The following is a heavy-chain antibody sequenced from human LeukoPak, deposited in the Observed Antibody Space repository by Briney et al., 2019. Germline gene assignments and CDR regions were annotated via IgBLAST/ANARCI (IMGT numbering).Heavy chain of an antibody. CDR1: GGSISSSSYY. V-gene: IGHV4-39*07. CDR3: ARVDSGSYYGDYYYYMDV. D-gene: IGHD1-26*01. J-gene: IGHJ6*03. CDR2: IYYSGST. Sequence: SETLSLTCTASGGSISSSSYYWGWIRQPPGKGLEWIGSIYYSGSTYYNPSLKSRVTISVDTSKNQFSLKLSSVTAADTAVYYCARVDSGSYYGDYYYYMDVWGKGTTVTVSS.